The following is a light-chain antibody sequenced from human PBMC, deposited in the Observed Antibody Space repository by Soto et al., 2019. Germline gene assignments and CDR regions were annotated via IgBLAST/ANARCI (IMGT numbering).Light chain of an antibody. J-gene: IGKJ1*01. CDR1: QSISNW. Sequence: TQMTQSPSTLTASLGHRLNIICRASQSISNWLAWYQQKPGTAPKVLIYHASNLQSGVPSRFSGSGSGTEFTLTISSLQPDDFATYYCQQHNSYSFGQGTKVDIK. CDR3: QQHNSYS. V-gene: IGKV1-5*02. CDR2: HAS.